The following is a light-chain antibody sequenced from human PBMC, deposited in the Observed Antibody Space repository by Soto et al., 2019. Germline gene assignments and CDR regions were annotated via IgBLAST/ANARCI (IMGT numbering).Light chain of an antibody. V-gene: IGLV2-14*01. CDR2: QVT. Sequence: QSVLTQPASVSGSPGQSITISCTGTSSDVGGYNYVSWYQQHPGKAPKVVIYQVTKRPSGVSNRFSGSKSGNTASLTISGLQAEDEADYYCSSYTTTVYVFGTGTKLTVL. J-gene: IGLJ1*01. CDR1: SSDVGGYNY. CDR3: SSYTTTVYV.